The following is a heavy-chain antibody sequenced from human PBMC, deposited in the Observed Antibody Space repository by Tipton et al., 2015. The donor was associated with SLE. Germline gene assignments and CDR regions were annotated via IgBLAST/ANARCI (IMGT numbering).Heavy chain of an antibody. Sequence: SLRLSCAASGFTLSFYGMHWVRQVPGKGLVWVSRIKSDGTSTTYADSVKGRFTISRDNTKNTLYLQMNSLRAEDTAFYYCAKYACTSTSCYVNFWGQGTLVTVSS. D-gene: IGHD2-2*01. V-gene: IGHV3-74*01. CDR3: AKYACTSTSCYVNF. J-gene: IGHJ4*02. CDR2: IKSDGTST. CDR1: GFTLSFYG.